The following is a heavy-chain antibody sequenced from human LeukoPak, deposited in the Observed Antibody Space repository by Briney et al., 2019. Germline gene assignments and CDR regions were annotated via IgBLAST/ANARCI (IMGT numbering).Heavy chain of an antibody. CDR1: RFTFSSYS. J-gene: IGHJ6*03. Sequence: GGSLRLSCAASRFTFSSYSMNSVRQAPGKGLEWVSYISSRSITIYYVDSVKGGFTISRDNPKKSLYLQMNRLRAEDTAVYYCARDRRLEDRDYSSYYYTDVWGKGTTVTVS. D-gene: IGHD6-19*01. CDR3: ARDRRLEDRDYSSYYYTDV. V-gene: IGHV3-48*04. CDR2: ISSRSITI.